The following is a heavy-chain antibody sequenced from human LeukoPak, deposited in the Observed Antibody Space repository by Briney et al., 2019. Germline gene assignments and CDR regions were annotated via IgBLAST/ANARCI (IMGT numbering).Heavy chain of an antibody. CDR2: ISWNSGSI. CDR3: AKALATVTTAFDY. V-gene: IGHV3-9*01. J-gene: IGHJ4*02. Sequence: GGSLRLSCAASGFSFHDYAIHWVRQAPGKGLEWVSGISWNSGSIGYADSVKGRFTISRDNAKNSLYLQMNSLRAEDTALYYCAKALATVTTAFDYWGQGTLVIVSS. CDR1: GFSFHDYA. D-gene: IGHD4-17*01.